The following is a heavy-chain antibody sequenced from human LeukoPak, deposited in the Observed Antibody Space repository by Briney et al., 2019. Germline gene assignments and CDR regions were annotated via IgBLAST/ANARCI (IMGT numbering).Heavy chain of an antibody. J-gene: IGHJ6*04. D-gene: IGHD3-10*02. CDR3: AELGITMIGGV. CDR2: IDTSGSSI. CDR1: GFNFKNYE. V-gene: IGHV3-48*03. Sequence: GGSLRLSCEASGFNFKNYEMNWVRQAPGKGLEWVPYIDTSGSSIYYADSVKGRFTISRDNAKNSLYLQMNSLRAEDTAVYYCAELGITMIGGVWGKGTTVTISS.